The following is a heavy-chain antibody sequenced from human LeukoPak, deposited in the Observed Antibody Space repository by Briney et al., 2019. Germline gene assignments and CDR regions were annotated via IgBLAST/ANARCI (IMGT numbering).Heavy chain of an antibody. V-gene: IGHV3-23*01. Sequence: GGPLRLSCAVPGFTFSNYAMSWVRQAQGKGLRWVSLIGGSGGTTYYADSVRGRFTISRDNSKNTLYLQMNSLRAEDTAVYYCAKGGVKSGWYDSWGQGTLVTVSS. CDR3: AKGGVKSGWYDS. D-gene: IGHD3-3*01. CDR1: GFTFSNYA. CDR2: IGGSGGTT. J-gene: IGHJ5*01.